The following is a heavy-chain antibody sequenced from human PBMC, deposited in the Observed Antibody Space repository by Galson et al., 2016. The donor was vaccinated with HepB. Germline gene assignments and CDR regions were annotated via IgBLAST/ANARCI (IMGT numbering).Heavy chain of an antibody. Sequence: SVKVSCKASGYSFTSYGISWVRQAPGQGLEWMGWINSRNGNTNYEQNFQGRVTLTTDTSTGTAYMELRSLRYDDTAVYYCARESSGAGRREFDPWGQGALVTVSS. CDR2: INSRNGNT. CDR3: ARESSGAGRREFDP. J-gene: IGHJ5*02. CDR1: GYSFTSYG. D-gene: IGHD6-19*01. V-gene: IGHV1-18*04.